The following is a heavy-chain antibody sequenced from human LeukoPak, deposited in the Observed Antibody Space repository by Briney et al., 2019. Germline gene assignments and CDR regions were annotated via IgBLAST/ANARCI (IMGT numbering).Heavy chain of an antibody. CDR1: GSSFTSYW. D-gene: IGHD3-9*01. V-gene: IGHV5-51*01. CDR2: FYPGDSDT. CDR3: ARHQKVIGYDILTGYPDR. J-gene: IGHJ5*02. Sequence: GGSLKISCQGSGSSFTSYWIGWVRQLPGKGLEWMGIFYPGDSDTRYSPSFQGQVTISADKSISTAYLQWSSLKASDTAMYYCARHQKVIGYDILTGYPDRWGQGTLVTVSS.